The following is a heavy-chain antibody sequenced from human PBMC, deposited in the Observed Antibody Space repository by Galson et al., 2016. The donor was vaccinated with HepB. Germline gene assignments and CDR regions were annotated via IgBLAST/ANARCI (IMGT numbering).Heavy chain of an antibody. CDR3: ARKSDTYRYDGDL. CDR1: GFTVSNNY. D-gene: IGHD3-16*02. V-gene: IGHV3-53*01. Sequence: SLRLSCAVSGFTVSNNYMTWVRQAPGKGPEWVALIYSIGTTAYADSVKGRFTISRDNSRNTLNLEMKSLRADDTAGYYCARKSDTYRYDGDLWGQGTLVTVSS. CDR2: IYSIGTT. J-gene: IGHJ5*02.